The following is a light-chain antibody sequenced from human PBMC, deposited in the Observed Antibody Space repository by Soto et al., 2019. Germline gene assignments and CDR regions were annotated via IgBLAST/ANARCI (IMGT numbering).Light chain of an antibody. V-gene: IGKV3-15*01. CDR1: QSVSNY. Sequence: IVLTQSPATLSLSPGERATLSCRASQSVSNYLGWYQQKPGQAPRLLIYGASTRATGIPARFSGSGSGTEFTLTISSLQSEDFAVYYCQQYNNWPRTFGQGTKVDI. CDR3: QQYNNWPRT. J-gene: IGKJ1*01. CDR2: GAS.